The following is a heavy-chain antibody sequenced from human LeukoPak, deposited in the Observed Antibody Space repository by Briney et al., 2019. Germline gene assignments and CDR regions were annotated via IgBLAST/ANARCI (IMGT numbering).Heavy chain of an antibody. J-gene: IGHJ4*02. D-gene: IGHD1-1*01. V-gene: IGHV3-48*03. CDR1: GFTFSSYD. CDR3: ARKLTGTTYFDC. Sequence: GGSLRLSCAASGFTFSSYDMNWVRQAPGKGLEWVSYIHSSGGTIYYADSVKGRFTISRDSAKNSVYLRMNSLRAEDTALYYCARKLTGTTYFDCWGQGTLVTVSA. CDR2: IHSSGGTI.